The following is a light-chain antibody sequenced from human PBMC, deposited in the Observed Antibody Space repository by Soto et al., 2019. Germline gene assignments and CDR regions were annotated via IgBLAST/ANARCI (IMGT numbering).Light chain of an antibody. Sequence: QSALTQPPSVSGAPGQRVTISCTGSSSNIGAGYDVHWYQQLPGTAPRLLIYGNTNRPSGVPDRFSGSKSATSASLAITGLQAEDEADYYCQSYDNSLSGPVVLGGGTKVTVL. CDR3: QSYDNSLSGPVV. CDR1: SSNIGAGYD. CDR2: GNT. J-gene: IGLJ2*01. V-gene: IGLV1-40*01.